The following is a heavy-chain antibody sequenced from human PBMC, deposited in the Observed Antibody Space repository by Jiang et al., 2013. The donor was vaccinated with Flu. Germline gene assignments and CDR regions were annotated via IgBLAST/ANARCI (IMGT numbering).Heavy chain of an antibody. CDR3: ARDSGYESSDYTPGY. D-gene: IGHD3-22*01. J-gene: IGHJ4*02. V-gene: IGHV3-30*01. Sequence: ADTVKGRFTISRDNSKNTLYLQMNSLRAEDTAVYYCARDSGYESSDYTPGYWGQGTLVTVSS.